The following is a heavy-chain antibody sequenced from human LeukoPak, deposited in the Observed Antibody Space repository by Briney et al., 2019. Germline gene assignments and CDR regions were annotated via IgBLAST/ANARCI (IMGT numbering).Heavy chain of an antibody. J-gene: IGHJ4*02. Sequence: GGSLRLSCAASGFTFSSYSMNWVRQAPGKGLEWVSSISSSSSYIYYADSVKGRFTISRDNAKNSLYLQMNSLRAEDTAVYYCAKGFVTMVRGPFDYWGQGTLVTVSS. CDR2: ISSSSSYI. D-gene: IGHD3-10*01. CDR3: AKGFVTMVRGPFDY. CDR1: GFTFSSYS. V-gene: IGHV3-21*04.